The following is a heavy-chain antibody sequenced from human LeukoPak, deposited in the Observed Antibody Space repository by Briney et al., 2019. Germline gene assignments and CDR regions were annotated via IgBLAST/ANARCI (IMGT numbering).Heavy chain of an antibody. J-gene: IGHJ1*01. CDR1: GYTFTSYA. Sequence: ASVKVSCKASGYTFTSYAMNWVRQAPGQGLEWMGWINTNTGNPTYAQGFTGRFVFSLDTSVSTAYLQISSLKAEDTAVYYCARSGCSSTSCYIEYFQHWGQGTLVTVSS. CDR3: ARSGCSSTSCYIEYFQH. D-gene: IGHD2-2*02. V-gene: IGHV7-4-1*02. CDR2: INTNTGNP.